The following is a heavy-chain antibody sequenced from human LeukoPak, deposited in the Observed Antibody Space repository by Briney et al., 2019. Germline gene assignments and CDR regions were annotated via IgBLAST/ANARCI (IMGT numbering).Heavy chain of an antibody. J-gene: IGHJ4*02. V-gene: IGHV3-74*01. D-gene: IGHD4-17*01. CDR3: ARDPTRYGDYVDY. CDR1: GFTFSSYD. CDR2: INSDGSST. Sequence: GGSLRLSCAASGFTFSSYDIHWVRQATGKGLVWVSRINSDGSSTSYADSVKGRFTISRDNAKNTLYLQMNSLRAEDTAVYYCARDPTRYGDYVDYWGQGTLVTVSS.